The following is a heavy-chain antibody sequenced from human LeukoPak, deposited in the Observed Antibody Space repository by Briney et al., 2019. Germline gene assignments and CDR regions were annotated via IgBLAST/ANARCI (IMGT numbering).Heavy chain of an antibody. Sequence: GGSLGLSCAASGFTFSSYAMSWVRQAPGKGLEWVSAISGSGGSTYYADSVKGRFTISRDNSKNTLYLQMNSLRAEDTAVYYCAKDSGVVVVLDAFDIWGQGTMVTVSS. CDR3: AKDSGVVVVLDAFDI. CDR2: ISGSGGST. V-gene: IGHV3-23*01. J-gene: IGHJ3*02. CDR1: GFTFSSYA. D-gene: IGHD3-22*01.